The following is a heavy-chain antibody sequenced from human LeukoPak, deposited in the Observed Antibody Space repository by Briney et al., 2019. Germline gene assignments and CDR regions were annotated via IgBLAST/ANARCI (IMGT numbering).Heavy chain of an antibody. V-gene: IGHV4-38-2*02. CDR2: IYHSGST. D-gene: IGHD6-19*01. CDR3: ARDETYSSDWQPNHSHYYMDV. J-gene: IGHJ6*03. CDR1: DYSISSGYF. Sequence: SETLSLTCSVSDYSISSGYFWGWIRQPPGKGLEWIGSIYHSGSTHYNPSLKSRVTISVDTSRNQFSLRLTPVTAADTAVYYCARDETYSSDWQPNHSHYYMDVWGKGITVTVSS.